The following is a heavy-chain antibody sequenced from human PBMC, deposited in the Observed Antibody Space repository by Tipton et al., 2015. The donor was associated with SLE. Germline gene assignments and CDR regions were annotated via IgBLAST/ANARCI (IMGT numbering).Heavy chain of an antibody. CDR1: GGSFSGYY. V-gene: IGHV4-34*01. J-gene: IGHJ3*01. D-gene: IGHD2-2*01. CDR3: ARMGLCTTTTCNEGAFDV. Sequence: TLSLTCAVYGGSFSGYYWSWIRQPPGKGLEWIGEINHSGSTNYNPPLKSRVTISVDTSKNQFSLKLTFVSAADTAIYYCARMGLCTTTTCNEGAFDVWGQGSMVTVSS. CDR2: INHSGST.